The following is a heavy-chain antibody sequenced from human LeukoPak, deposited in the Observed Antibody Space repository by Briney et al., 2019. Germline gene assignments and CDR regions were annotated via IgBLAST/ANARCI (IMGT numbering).Heavy chain of an antibody. D-gene: IGHD5-24*01. CDR3: AREEIRSWFDP. V-gene: IGHV3-66*01. CDR1: GFTFSSYW. Sequence: PGGSLRLSCAASGFTFSSYWMSWVRQAPGKGLEWVAIIYSGGFTYYRDSVKGRFTIYRDNSKNTVYLQMNSLRVEDTAVYYCAREEIRSWFDPWGQGTLVTVSS. CDR2: IYSGGFT. J-gene: IGHJ5*02.